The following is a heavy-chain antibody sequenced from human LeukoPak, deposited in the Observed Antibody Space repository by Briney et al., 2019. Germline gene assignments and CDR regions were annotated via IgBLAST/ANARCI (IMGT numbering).Heavy chain of an antibody. J-gene: IGHJ4*02. Sequence: GGSLRLSCSASGFTFSSYAMHWVRQAPGKGLEWAGFIRSKVYGGTTEYAASVKGKFIISRDDSKSIAYLQMNSLETEDTAVYYCTRDYGGFDYWGQGTLVTVSS. V-gene: IGHV3-49*04. CDR3: TRDYGGFDY. D-gene: IGHD4-23*01. CDR2: IRSKVYGGTT. CDR1: GFTFSSYA.